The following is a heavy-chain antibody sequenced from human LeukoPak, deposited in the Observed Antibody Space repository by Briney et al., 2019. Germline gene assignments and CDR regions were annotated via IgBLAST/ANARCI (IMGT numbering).Heavy chain of an antibody. CDR2: IGSTTNSI. Sequence: PGGSLRHSCAASGFSFSSYEMNWVRQAPGKGLEWVSYIGSTTNSIYYADSVKGRFTISRDNAKKSLHLQMNSLRAEDTAVYYCARDEYSGLYYYMDVWGKGTTVTVSS. D-gene: IGHD5-12*01. J-gene: IGHJ6*03. V-gene: IGHV3-48*03. CDR3: ARDEYSGLYYYMDV. CDR1: GFSFSSYE.